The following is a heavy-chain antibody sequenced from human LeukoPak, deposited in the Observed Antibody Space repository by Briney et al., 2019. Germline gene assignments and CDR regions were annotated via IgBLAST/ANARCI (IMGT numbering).Heavy chain of an antibody. J-gene: IGHJ4*02. V-gene: IGHV3-49*04. CDR3: TRAYSTGWLGINDY. Sequence: GRSLRLSCTTSGFTFSDYAMTWVRQAPGKGLERVGFIRNKANGGTADYAASVKGRFTISRDDSKTIAYLQMNSLKTDDTAVYYCTRAYSTGWLGINDYWGQGALVTVSS. D-gene: IGHD6-19*01. CDR2: IRNKANGGTA. CDR1: GFTFSDYA.